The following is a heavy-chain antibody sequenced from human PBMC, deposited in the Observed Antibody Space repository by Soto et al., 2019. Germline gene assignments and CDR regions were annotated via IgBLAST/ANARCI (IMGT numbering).Heavy chain of an antibody. CDR2: IYYSGST. CDR3: GRAVGIAVAEWFDP. CDR1: GGSISSYS. D-gene: IGHD6-19*01. V-gene: IGHV4-59*01. J-gene: IGHJ5*02. Sequence: SETLSLTCTVSGGSISSYSWSWIRQPPGKGLEWIGYIYYSGSTNYNPALKSRVTISVNTTNNQISLKLRSVPAADTAVYYCGRAVGIAVAEWFDPWGQGTLVTVSS.